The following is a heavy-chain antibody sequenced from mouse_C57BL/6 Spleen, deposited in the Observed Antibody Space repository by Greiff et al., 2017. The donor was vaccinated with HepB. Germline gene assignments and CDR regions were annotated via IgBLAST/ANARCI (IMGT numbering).Heavy chain of an antibody. CDR2: ISDGVSYT. CDR1: GFTFSSYA. V-gene: IGHV5-4*01. Sequence: EVQRVESGGGLVKPGGSLKLSCAASGFTFSSYAMSWVRQTPEKRLEWVATISDGVSYTYYPDNVKGRFTISRDKAKNNLYLQMSHLKSEDTAMYYCARGVYYGSFYRYFDVWGTGTTVTVSS. J-gene: IGHJ1*03. CDR3: ARGVYYGSFYRYFDV. D-gene: IGHD1-1*01.